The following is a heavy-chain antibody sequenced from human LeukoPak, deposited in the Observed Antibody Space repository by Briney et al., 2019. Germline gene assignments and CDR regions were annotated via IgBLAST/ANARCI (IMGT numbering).Heavy chain of an antibody. V-gene: IGHV4-39*01. Sequence: KPSETLSLTCTVSGGSISSSSYYWGWIRQPPGKGLEWIGSIYYSGSTYYNPSLKSRVTISVDTSKNQFSLKLSSVTAADTAVYYCARHSNYYDSSSYKRNFDYWGQGTLVTVSS. D-gene: IGHD3-22*01. CDR3: ARHSNYYDSSSYKRNFDY. J-gene: IGHJ4*02. CDR2: IYYSGST. CDR1: GGSISSSSYY.